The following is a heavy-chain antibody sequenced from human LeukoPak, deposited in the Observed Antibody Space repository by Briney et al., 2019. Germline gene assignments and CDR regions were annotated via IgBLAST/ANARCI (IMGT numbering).Heavy chain of an antibody. CDR1: GGSISSDY. D-gene: IGHD3-9*01. CDR2: IYYSGST. J-gene: IGHJ4*02. CDR3: ARVFPSQYYDILTGSGFDY. Sequence: SETLSLTCTVSGGSISSDYWRWVGQPRGKGLEWCGYIYYSGSTNYNPSLKSRATISVDTSKTQFSLKLSSVTAADTAVYYCARVFPSQYYDILTGSGFDYWGQGTLVTVSS. V-gene: IGHV4-59*01.